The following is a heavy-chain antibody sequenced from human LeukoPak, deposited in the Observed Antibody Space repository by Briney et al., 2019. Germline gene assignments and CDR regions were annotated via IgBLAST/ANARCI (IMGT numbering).Heavy chain of an antibody. J-gene: IGHJ4*02. V-gene: IGHV3-53*01. CDR1: GFTVSSTY. CDR3: ASRHCSGGDCYFAGADPFDH. Sequence: GGSMRLSCAASGFTVSSTYMSWVRQSPGKGLEWVSVVYKDGKMFYIDSVKGRFAISRDTSKITVYLQMNNLRAEDTAVYYCASRHCSGGDCYFAGADPFDHWGQGTLVTVSS. CDR2: VYKDGKM. D-gene: IGHD2-21*01.